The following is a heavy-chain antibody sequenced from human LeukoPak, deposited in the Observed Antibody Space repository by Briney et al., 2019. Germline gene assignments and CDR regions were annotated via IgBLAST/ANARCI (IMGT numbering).Heavy chain of an antibody. CDR2: IYYSGST. J-gene: IGHJ4*02. Sequence: PSETLSLTCTVSGGSISSYYWSWIRQPPGKGLEWIGYIYYSGSTNYKSSLKSRVTISVDTSKKQFSLRLSSVTAADTAVYYCARVTGYMIEDYFDYWGQGTLVTVSS. D-gene: IGHD3-22*01. CDR1: GGSISSYY. V-gene: IGHV4-59*01. CDR3: ARVTGYMIEDYFDY.